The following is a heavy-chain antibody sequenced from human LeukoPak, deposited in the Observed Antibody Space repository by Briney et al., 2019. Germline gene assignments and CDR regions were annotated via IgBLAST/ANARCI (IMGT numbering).Heavy chain of an antibody. CDR1: GGSFSGYY. CDR2: INHSGST. Sequence: PSETLSLTCAVYGGSFSGYYWSWIRQPPGKGLEWIGEINHSGSTNYNPSLKSRVTISVDTSKNQFSLKLRSVTAADTAVYYCARGISAAGTRMSLYGVIHFDYWGQGTLVTVSS. V-gene: IGHV4-34*01. D-gene: IGHD6-13*01. J-gene: IGHJ4*02. CDR3: ARGISAAGTRMSLYGVIHFDY.